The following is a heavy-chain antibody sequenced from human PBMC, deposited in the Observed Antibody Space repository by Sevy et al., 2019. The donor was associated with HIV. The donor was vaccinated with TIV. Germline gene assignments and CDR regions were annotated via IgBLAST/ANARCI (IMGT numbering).Heavy chain of an antibody. V-gene: IGHV3-30*18. CDR1: GFTFSSYG. J-gene: IGHJ4*02. D-gene: IGHD1-26*01. Sequence: GGSLRLSCAASGFTFSSYGMHWVRQAPGKGLEWVAVISYDGSYKYYADSVKGRFTISRDNSKNTLYLQMNSLRAEDTAVYYCAKVGEWELLRYYFDYWGQGTLVTVSS. CDR3: AKVGEWELLRYYFDY. CDR2: ISYDGSYK.